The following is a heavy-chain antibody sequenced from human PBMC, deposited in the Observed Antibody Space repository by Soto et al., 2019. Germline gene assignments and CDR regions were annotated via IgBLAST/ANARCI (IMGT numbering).Heavy chain of an antibody. J-gene: IGHJ5*02. Sequence: GGSLRLSCAGSGFTFSSYSMNWVRQAPGKGLEWVSYISSSSSTIYYADSVKGRFTISRDNAKNSLYLQMNSLRAEDTAVYYCARSQYSSSWYDYNWFDPWGQGTLVTVS. CDR3: ARSQYSSSWYDYNWFDP. CDR1: GFTFSSYS. V-gene: IGHV3-48*01. D-gene: IGHD6-13*01. CDR2: ISSSSSTI.